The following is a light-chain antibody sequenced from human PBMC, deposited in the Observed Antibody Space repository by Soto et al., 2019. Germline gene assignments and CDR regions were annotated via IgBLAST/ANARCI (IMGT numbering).Light chain of an antibody. J-gene: IGKJ2*01. V-gene: IGKV3-20*01. CDR3: QHYGSAPPYT. CDR1: QSVSSSY. Sequence: EIVLTQSPGTLSMSPGERATLSCRASQSVSSSYLGWYQQKPGQAPRLLIYGASSRATGIPDRFSGSGSGTDFTLTISRLEPEDFAVYYCQHYGSAPPYTFGQGTKLEIK. CDR2: GAS.